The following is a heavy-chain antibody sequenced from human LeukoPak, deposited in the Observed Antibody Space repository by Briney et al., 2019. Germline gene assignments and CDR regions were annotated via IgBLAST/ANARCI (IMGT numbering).Heavy chain of an antibody. Sequence: GGSLRLSCAASGFTFSSYWMHWVRQAPGKGLVWVSRINSDGSSTSYADSVKGRFTISRDNAENTLYLQMNSLRAEDTAVYYCARDLSIAARYDAFDIWGQGTMVTVSS. V-gene: IGHV3-74*01. CDR2: INSDGSST. CDR1: GFTFSSYW. J-gene: IGHJ3*02. D-gene: IGHD6-6*01. CDR3: ARDLSIAARYDAFDI.